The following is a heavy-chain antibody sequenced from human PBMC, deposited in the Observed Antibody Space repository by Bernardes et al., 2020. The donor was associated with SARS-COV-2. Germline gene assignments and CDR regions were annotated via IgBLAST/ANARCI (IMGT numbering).Heavy chain of an antibody. D-gene: IGHD1-26*01. CDR2: LNGDGSST. CDR3: VRGSGNYYFDV. J-gene: IGHJ4*02. V-gene: IGHV3-74*01. Sequence: GRSLRRSCAASGFTFSNYWMHWVRQTPGKGLVWVSRLNGDGSSTNYADSVKGRFSISRDNAKNTVYLQMNSLRVEDTALYYFVRGSGNYYFDVWGQGILVTVSS. CDR1: GFTFSNYW.